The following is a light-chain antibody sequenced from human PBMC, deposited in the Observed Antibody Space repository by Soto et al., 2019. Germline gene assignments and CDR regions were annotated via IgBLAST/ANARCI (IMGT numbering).Light chain of an antibody. CDR2: GSS. Sequence: EIVLTQSPGILSLSPGERATLSCRASQTVSGNYLAWYQQKPGQSPRLLIYGSSDRATGIPDRFSGSGSGTDFTLTISSLQSEDFAVYYCQQYNNWWTFGQGTKVEIK. CDR3: QQYNNWWT. V-gene: IGKV3-20*01. J-gene: IGKJ1*01. CDR1: QTVSGNY.